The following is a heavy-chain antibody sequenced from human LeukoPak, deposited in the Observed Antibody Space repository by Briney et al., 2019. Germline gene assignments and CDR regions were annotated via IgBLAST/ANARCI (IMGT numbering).Heavy chain of an antibody. V-gene: IGHV3-7*01. CDR1: GFTFSNAW. Sequence: PGGSLRLSCAASGFTFSNAWMSWVRQAPGKGPEWVAHIKPDGSEKYYVDSVKGRFIISRDDARNSLSLQMNSLRAEDTAVYYCAGSFGDVKMFWGQGTLVTVSS. CDR3: AGSFGDVKMF. D-gene: IGHD3-10*01. J-gene: IGHJ4*01. CDR2: IKPDGSEK.